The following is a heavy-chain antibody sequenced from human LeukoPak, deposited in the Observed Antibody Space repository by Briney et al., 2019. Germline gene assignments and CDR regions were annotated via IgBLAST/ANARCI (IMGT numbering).Heavy chain of an antibody. D-gene: IGHD5-24*01. CDR1: GFTFSDYS. J-gene: IGHJ4*02. V-gene: IGHV3-48*01. CDR2: IGIDSGNT. Sequence: GGSLRLSCADSGFTFSDYSMNWVRQAPGKGLEWISYIGIDSGNTNYADSVKGRFTISGDKAKNSLYLQMNSLRVEDTAVYYCARDYKYAFDNWGQGTLVTVSS. CDR3: ARDYKYAFDN.